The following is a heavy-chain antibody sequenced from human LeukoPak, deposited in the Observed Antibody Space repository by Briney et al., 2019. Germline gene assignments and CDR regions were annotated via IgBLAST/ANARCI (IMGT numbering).Heavy chain of an antibody. Sequence: ETLSLTCTVSGISITTYYWSWIRQPPGKGLEWVSAISGSGGSTYYADSVKGRFTISRDNSKNTLYLQMNSLRAEDTAVYYCVYVLLWFGELSLGYMDVWGKGTTVTVSS. V-gene: IGHV3-23*01. CDR1: GISITTYY. D-gene: IGHD3-10*01. J-gene: IGHJ6*03. CDR2: ISGSGGST. CDR3: VYVLLWFGELSLGYMDV.